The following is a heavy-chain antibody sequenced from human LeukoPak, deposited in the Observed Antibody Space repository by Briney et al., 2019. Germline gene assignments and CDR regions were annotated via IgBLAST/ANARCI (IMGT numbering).Heavy chain of an antibody. J-gene: IGHJ4*02. V-gene: IGHV4-34*01. Sequence: PSETLSLTCAVYGGSFSGYYWSWIRQPPGKGLEWIGEINHSGSTNYNPSLKSRVTISVDTSKNQFSLKLSSVTAADTAVYYCARGACLKIFDYWGQGTLVTVSS. CDR3: ARGACLKIFDY. CDR2: INHSGST. CDR1: GGSFSGYY. D-gene: IGHD5/OR15-5a*01.